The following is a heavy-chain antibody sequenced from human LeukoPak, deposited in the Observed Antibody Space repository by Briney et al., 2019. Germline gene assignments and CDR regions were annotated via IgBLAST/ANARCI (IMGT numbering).Heavy chain of an antibody. CDR3: ARSQKQQLVPGAFDI. D-gene: IGHD6-13*01. CDR2: IYYSGST. J-gene: IGHJ3*02. Sequence: SETLSLTCTVSGGSISSYYWSWIRQPPGKGLEWIGYIYYSGSTNYNPSLKSRVTISVDTSKNQFSLKLSSVTAADTAVYYCARSQKQQLVPGAFDIWGQGTMVTVSS. CDR1: GGSISSYY. V-gene: IGHV4-59*01.